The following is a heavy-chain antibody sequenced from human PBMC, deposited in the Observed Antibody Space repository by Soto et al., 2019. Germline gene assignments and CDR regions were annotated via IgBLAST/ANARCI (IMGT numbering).Heavy chain of an antibody. Sequence: QVQLQQWGAGLLKPSETLSLTCAVSGEPFTAPFCTWIRQAPGKGLEWIGEINHGGRTYFNPSLKSRVTLSVDTSKNPFSLVLVSLTAADTGVYYCARGRVTNYSYYGADVWGQGTTVTVSS. V-gene: IGHV4-34*02. J-gene: IGHJ6*02. CDR1: GEPFTAPF. CDR2: INHGGRT. D-gene: IGHD2-8*01. CDR3: ARGRVTNYSYYGADV.